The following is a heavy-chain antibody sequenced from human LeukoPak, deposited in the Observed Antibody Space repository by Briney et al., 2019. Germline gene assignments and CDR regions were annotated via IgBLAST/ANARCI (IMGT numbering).Heavy chain of an antibody. Sequence: GGSLRLSCAASGFTFSSYSMHWVRQAPGKGLEWVAVIWYDGSNKYYADSVKGRFTISRDNSKDTLYLQMNSLRAEDTAVYYCAKDGSGENFDYWGQGTLVTVSS. V-gene: IGHV3-33*06. CDR2: IWYDGSNK. J-gene: IGHJ4*02. CDR3: AKDGSGENFDY. D-gene: IGHD3-10*01. CDR1: GFTFSSYS.